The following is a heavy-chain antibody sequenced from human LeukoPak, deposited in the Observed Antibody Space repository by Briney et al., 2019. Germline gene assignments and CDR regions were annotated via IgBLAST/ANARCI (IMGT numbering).Heavy chain of an antibody. Sequence: SVKVSCKASGGTFSSYAISWVRQAPGQGLEWMGGIIPIFGTANYAQKFQGRVTITTDESASTAYMELSSLRSEDTAVYYCARGEVDYYDSSGFDAFDIWGQGTMVTVSS. CDR1: GGTFSSYA. D-gene: IGHD3-22*01. J-gene: IGHJ3*02. CDR3: ARGEVDYYDSSGFDAFDI. V-gene: IGHV1-69*05. CDR2: IIPIFGTA.